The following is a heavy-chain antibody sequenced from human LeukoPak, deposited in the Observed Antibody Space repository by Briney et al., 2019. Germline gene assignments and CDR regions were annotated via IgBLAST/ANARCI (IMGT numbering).Heavy chain of an antibody. CDR3: ARRSSWPPTDV. CDR1: GGSISSGSYY. V-gene: IGHV4-61*02. D-gene: IGHD6-13*01. Sequence: SQTLSLTCTVSGGSISSGSYYWSWIRQPAGKGLEWIGRIYTSGSTNYNPSLKSRVTISVDTSKNQFSLKLSSVTAADTAVYYCARRSSWPPTDVWGKGTTVTVSS. J-gene: IGHJ6*04. CDR2: IYTSGST.